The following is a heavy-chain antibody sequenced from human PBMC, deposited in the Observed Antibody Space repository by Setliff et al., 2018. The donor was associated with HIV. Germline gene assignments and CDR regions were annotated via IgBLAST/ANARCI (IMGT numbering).Heavy chain of an antibody. CDR2: IYYTGST. D-gene: IGHD3-10*01. V-gene: IGHV4-61*05. J-gene: IGHJ6*03. CDR1: GGSISSSSYF. CDR3: ARANVGGGMNMLRGVTSNYNYYYMDV. Sequence: PSETLSLTCTVSGGSISSSSYFWGWIRQPPGKELEWIGYIYYTGSTNYNPSLKSRVTISVDTAKNQFSLELSSVTAADTAVYYCARANVGGGMNMLRGVTSNYNYYYMDVWGKGTTVTVSS.